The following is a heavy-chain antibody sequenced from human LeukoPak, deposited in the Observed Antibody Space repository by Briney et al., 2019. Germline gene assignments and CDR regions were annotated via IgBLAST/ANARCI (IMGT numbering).Heavy chain of an antibody. V-gene: IGHV4-59*01. J-gene: IGHJ4*02. CDR1: GGSISSYY. CDR2: IYYSGST. CDR3: ARGSHPRILAAAGLDFDY. Sequence: PSETLSLTCTVSGGSISSYYWSWIRQPPGKGLEWIGYIYYSGSTNYNPSLKSRVTISVDTSKNQFSLKLSSVTAADTAVYYCARGSHPRILAAAGLDFDYWGQGTLVTVSS. D-gene: IGHD6-13*01.